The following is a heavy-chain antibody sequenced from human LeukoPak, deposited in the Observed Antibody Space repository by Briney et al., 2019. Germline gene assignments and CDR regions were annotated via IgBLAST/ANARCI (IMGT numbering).Heavy chain of an antibody. CDR2: ISISGSKT. J-gene: IGHJ4*02. CDR3: ANEIRPNDY. Sequence: GGSLRLSCAASGFTVSSIHMVWVCQAPGKGLEWVSAISISGSKTYYADSAKGRFTISRDNSKNTLYPQMNSLRAEDTAVYYCANEIRPNDYWGQGTQVTVSS. V-gene: IGHV3-23*01. D-gene: IGHD4-17*01. CDR1: GFTVSSIH.